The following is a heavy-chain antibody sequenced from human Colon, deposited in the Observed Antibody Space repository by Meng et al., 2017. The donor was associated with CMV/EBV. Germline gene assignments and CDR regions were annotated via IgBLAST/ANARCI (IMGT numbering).Heavy chain of an antibody. J-gene: IGHJ6*02. V-gene: IGHV3-74*01. D-gene: IGHD3-16*01. Sequence: GGSLRLSCAASGFTFSSYGMHWVRQAPGKGLVWVSRIKNDGSTTNYADSVRGRITISKNNTKNTLYLKRNSRRAEDTAVYYCAKGGGSVMDVWGQGTTVTVSS. CDR3: AKGGGSVMDV. CDR1: GFTFSSYG. CDR2: IKNDGSTT.